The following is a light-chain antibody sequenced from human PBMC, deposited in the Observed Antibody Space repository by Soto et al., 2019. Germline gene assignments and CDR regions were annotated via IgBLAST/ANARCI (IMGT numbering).Light chain of an antibody. Sequence: AIRMTQSPSSFSASTGDRVTITCRASQGISSYLAWYQQKPGKAPKLLIYAASTWQRGVPSRFSGSGFGTDFTLTISRLQSEDFATYYWQQYYSYPPTCGRGTKVEIK. CDR2: AAS. J-gene: IGKJ1*01. CDR1: QGISSY. CDR3: QQYYSYPPT. V-gene: IGKV1-8*01.